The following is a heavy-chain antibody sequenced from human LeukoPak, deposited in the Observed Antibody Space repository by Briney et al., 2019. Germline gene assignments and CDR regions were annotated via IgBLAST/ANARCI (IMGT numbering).Heavy chain of an antibody. D-gene: IGHD3-16*01. CDR2: IYYSGST. V-gene: IGHV4-59*01. CDR1: GGSFSGYY. CDR3: ARDLGADPYYYGMDV. J-gene: IGHJ6*02. Sequence: SETLSLTCAVYGGSFSGYYWSWIRQPPGKGLEWIGYIYYSGSTNYNPSLKSRVTISVVTSKNQFSLKLSSVTAADTAVYYCARDLGADPYYYGMDVWGQGTTVTVSS.